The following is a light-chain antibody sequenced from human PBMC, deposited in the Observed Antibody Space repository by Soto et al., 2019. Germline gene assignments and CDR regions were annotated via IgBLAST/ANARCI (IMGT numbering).Light chain of an antibody. Sequence: DIQMTQSPSTLYASVGDRVTITCRASQSISSWLAWYQQKPGKAPKLLIYDASSLESGVPSRFSGSGSGTEVTLTISSLQPDDFANYFCQQYNSYSTFGQGTNDQIK. CDR2: DAS. V-gene: IGKV1-5*01. J-gene: IGKJ1*01. CDR3: QQYNSYST. CDR1: QSISSW.